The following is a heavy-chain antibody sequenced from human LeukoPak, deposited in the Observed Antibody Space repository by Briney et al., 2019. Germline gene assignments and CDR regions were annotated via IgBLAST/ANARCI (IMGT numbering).Heavy chain of an antibody. D-gene: IGHD6-13*01. Sequence: GRSLRLSCAASGFTFSSYAMHWVRQAPGKGLEWVAVISYDGSNKYYADSVKGRFTISSDNSKNTLYLQMNSLRAEDTAVYYCASSSRRSAKKVYNWFDPWGQGTLVTVSS. V-gene: IGHV3-30*04. CDR1: GFTFSSYA. CDR2: ISYDGSNK. J-gene: IGHJ5*02. CDR3: ASSSRRSAKKVYNWFDP.